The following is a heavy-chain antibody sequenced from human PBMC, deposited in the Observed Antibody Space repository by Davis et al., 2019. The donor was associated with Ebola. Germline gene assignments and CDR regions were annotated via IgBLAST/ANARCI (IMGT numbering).Heavy chain of an antibody. CDR1: GFTFSPYW. CDR3: ARGYWGSGVFGY. D-gene: IGHD7-27*01. CDR2: INHSGST. J-gene: IGHJ4*02. V-gene: IGHV4-34*01. Sequence: PGGSLRLSCAASGFTFSPYWMRWVRQAPGKGLEWLGEINHSGSTNYNPSLKSRVTISVDTSKNQFSLKLSSVTAADTAVYYCARGYWGSGVFGYWGQGTLVTVSS.